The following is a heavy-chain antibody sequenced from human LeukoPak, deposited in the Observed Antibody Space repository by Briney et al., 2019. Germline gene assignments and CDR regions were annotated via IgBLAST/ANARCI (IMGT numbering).Heavy chain of an antibody. J-gene: IGHJ5*02. Sequence: SSETLSLTCTVSGGSISSYYWSWIRQPPGKGLEWIGYIYYSGSTNYNPSLKSRVTISVDTSTNQFSLKLSSVTAADTAVYYCARAARDVVVPAAIIWFDPWGQGTLVTVSS. CDR1: GGSISSYY. CDR2: IYYSGST. CDR3: ARAARDVVVPAAIIWFDP. D-gene: IGHD2-2*02. V-gene: IGHV4-59*01.